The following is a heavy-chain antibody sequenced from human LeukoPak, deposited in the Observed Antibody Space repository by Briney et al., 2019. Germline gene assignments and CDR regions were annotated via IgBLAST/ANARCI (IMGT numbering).Heavy chain of an antibody. J-gene: IGHJ6*03. CDR3: ARGSGSYYGYYYMDV. CDR1: GGSISSYY. Sequence: PSETLSLTCTVSGGSISSYYWSWIRQPPGKGLEWIGYIYYSGSTNYNPSLKSRVTISVDTSKNQFSLKLSSVTAADTAVYYCARGSGSYYGYYYMDVWGKGTTVTVSS. V-gene: IGHV4-59*01. CDR2: IYYSGST. D-gene: IGHD1-26*01.